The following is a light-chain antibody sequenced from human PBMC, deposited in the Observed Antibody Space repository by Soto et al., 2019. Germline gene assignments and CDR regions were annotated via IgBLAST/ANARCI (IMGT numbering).Light chain of an antibody. CDR1: QSLLYSANNKDY. CDR3: QQYYSTPRT. CDR2: WAS. V-gene: IGKV4-1*01. J-gene: IGKJ2*01. Sequence: DIVMTQSPDSLAVSLGERATLNCKSSQSLLYSANNKDYLAWYQQKPGQPPKLLIYWASTRESGVPDRFSGSGSGTDFTLTISSLQAEDVAVYYCQQYYSTPRTFDQGTKLEIK.